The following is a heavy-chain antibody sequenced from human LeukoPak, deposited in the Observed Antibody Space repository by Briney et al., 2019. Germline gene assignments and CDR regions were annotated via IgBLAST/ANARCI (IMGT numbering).Heavy chain of an antibody. CDR1: GLIFGDYA. Sequence: GGSLRLSCTVSGLIFGDYAIHWFRQAPGKGLEWVSYISSSSSTMYYADSVKGRFTISRDNARNSLCLQMNSLRAEDTAVYHCARGVPVVVSDWYFDLWGRGTLVTVSS. D-gene: IGHD3-22*01. CDR3: ARGVPVVVSDWYFDL. V-gene: IGHV3-48*04. CDR2: ISSSSSTM. J-gene: IGHJ2*01.